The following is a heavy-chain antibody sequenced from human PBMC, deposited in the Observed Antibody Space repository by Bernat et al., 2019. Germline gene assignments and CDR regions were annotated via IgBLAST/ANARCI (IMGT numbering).Heavy chain of an antibody. CDR2: IRSNSDYI. CDR1: GFTFSDYP. V-gene: IGHV3-21*05. Sequence: EVHLVESGGGPVKPGGSLRLSCAASGFTFSDYPMNWVRQTPGKGLEWISHIRSNSDYISYGDSVKGRFTISRDNGKNSLYLQMNSLRAEDTAVYYCVRDDMWAFDYWGQGTLVTVSS. CDR3: VRDDMWAFDY. J-gene: IGHJ4*02. D-gene: IGHD1-26*01.